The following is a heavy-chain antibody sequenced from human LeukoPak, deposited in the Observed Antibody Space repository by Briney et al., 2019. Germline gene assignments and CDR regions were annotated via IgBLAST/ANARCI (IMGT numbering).Heavy chain of an antibody. Sequence: PGGSLRLSCAASGFTFSSYKMNWVRQAPGKGLEWVSYISSSGNTMYYADSVKGRFTISRDNAKNSLYLQMNSLTAEDTAVYYCARGRSDFFDYWGQGTLVTVSS. J-gene: IGHJ4*02. CDR2: ISSSGNTM. CDR3: ARGRSDFFDY. V-gene: IGHV3-48*03. D-gene: IGHD2-15*01. CDR1: GFTFSSYK.